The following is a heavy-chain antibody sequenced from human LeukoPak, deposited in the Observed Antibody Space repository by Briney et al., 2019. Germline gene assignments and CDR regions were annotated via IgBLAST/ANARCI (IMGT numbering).Heavy chain of an antibody. D-gene: IGHD6-19*01. V-gene: IGHV1-8*01. J-gene: IGHJ5*02. Sequence: ASVKVSCKVSGYTFTTYDINWVRQATGQGLEWMGWMNPNSGNTGYAQKFQRRVTMTRNTSISTAYMELSSLRSGDTAVYYCARGRGSGHKENWFDPWGQGTLVTVSS. CDR3: ARGRGSGHKENWFDP. CDR2: MNPNSGNT. CDR1: GYTFTTYD.